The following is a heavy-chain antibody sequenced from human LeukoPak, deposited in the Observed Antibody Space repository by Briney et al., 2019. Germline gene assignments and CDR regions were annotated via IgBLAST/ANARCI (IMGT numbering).Heavy chain of an antibody. CDR3: ARDFDFWSGYYEEAFWFDP. V-gene: IGHV4-4*07. Sequence: PSETLSLTCTVSGGSISSYYWSWIRQPAGKGLEWIGRIYTSGSTNYNPSLKSRVTMSVDTSKNQFSLKLSSVTAADTAVYYCARDFDFWSGYYEEAFWFDPWGQGTLVTVSS. J-gene: IGHJ5*02. CDR2: IYTSGST. D-gene: IGHD3-3*01. CDR1: GGSISSYY.